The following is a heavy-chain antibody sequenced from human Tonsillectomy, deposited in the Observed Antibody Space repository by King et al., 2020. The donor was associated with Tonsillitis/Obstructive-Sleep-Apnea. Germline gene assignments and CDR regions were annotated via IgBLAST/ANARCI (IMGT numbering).Heavy chain of an antibody. V-gene: IGHV3-15*01. CDR3: TTELLVRVLFDY. Sequence: VQLVESGGGLVKPGGSLRLSCAASGFTFSDAWMSWVRQAPGKGLEWVGRIKSKTDGGTTDYAAPVKGRFTISRDDLKNTVSLQMNSLKTEDTAVYYCTTELLVRVLFDYWGQGILVTASS. J-gene: IGHJ4*02. CDR2: IKSKTDGGTT. D-gene: IGHD3-10*01. CDR1: GFTFSDAW.